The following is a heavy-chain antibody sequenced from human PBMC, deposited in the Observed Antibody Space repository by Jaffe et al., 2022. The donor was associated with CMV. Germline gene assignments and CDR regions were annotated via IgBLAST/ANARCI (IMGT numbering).Heavy chain of an antibody. CDR1: GGSINTDY. CDR2: VHYSGST. Sequence: QVQLQESGPGVVKPWDTLSLICTVSGGSINTDYWSWSRQPPGKGLEWIGYVHYSGSTNYNPSLKSRVTISIGTSKNQFSLKLSSVTAADTAVYYCARGALNHYMDAWGKGTTVTVS. J-gene: IGHJ6*03. D-gene: IGHD2-8*01. V-gene: IGHV4-59*01. CDR3: ARGALNHYMDA.